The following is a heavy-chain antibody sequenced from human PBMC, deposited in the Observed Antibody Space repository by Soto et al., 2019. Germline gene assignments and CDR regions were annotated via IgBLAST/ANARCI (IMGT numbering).Heavy chain of an antibody. CDR3: AKGFDPGNWNDLSTFDY. J-gene: IGHJ4*02. Sequence: VXSHRVSSTASGFKFSSYAMSWISQDPGKGLEWVSAISGSGGSTYYADSVKGRFTISRDNSKNTLYLQMNSLRAEDTAVYYCAKGFDPGNWNDLSTFDYLGQGTLVTVSS. CDR2: ISGSGGST. V-gene: IGHV3-23*01. CDR1: GFKFSSYA. D-gene: IGHD1-1*01.